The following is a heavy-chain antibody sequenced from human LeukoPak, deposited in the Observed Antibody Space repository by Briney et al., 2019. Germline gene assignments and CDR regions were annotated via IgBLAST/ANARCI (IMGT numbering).Heavy chain of an antibody. CDR2: IRSKANSYAT. V-gene: IGHV3-73*01. Sequence: GGSLRLSCAASGFTFSGSAMHWVRQASGKGLEWVGRIRSKANSYATAYAASVKGRFTIPRDDSKNTAYLQMNSLKTEDTAVYYCTRGGNSSGDYYYYYMDVWGKGTTVTVSS. CDR3: TRGGNSSGDYYYYYMDV. J-gene: IGHJ6*03. D-gene: IGHD4-23*01. CDR1: GFTFSGSA.